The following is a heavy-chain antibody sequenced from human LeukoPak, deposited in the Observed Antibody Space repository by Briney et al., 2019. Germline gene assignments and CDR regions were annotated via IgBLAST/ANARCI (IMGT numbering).Heavy chain of an antibody. D-gene: IGHD2-2*01. CDR3: ARGIVVVPAAMSGWFDP. CDR2: ISAYNGNT. CDR1: GYTFTSYG. Sequence: ASVKVSCKASGYTFTSYGISWVRQAPGQGLEWMGWISAYNGNTNYAQKLQGRVTMTTDTSTSTAYMELRSLRSDDTAVYYCARGIVVVPAAMSGWFDPWGQGTLVTVSS. J-gene: IGHJ5*02. V-gene: IGHV1-18*01.